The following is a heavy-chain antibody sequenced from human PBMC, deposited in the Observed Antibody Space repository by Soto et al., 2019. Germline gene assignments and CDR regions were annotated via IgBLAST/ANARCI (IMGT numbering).Heavy chain of an antibody. D-gene: IGHD4-17*01. CDR2: INAGNGNT. CDR3: ARDKVAYGDYRFDY. J-gene: IGHJ4*02. V-gene: IGHV1-3*01. CDR1: GYTFTSYA. Sequence: QVQLVQSGAEVKKPGASVKVSCKASGYTFTSYAMHWVRQAPGQRLEWMGWINAGNGNTKYSQKLQGIVTITRDTSASTAYMELSSLRSEDTAVYYCARDKVAYGDYRFDYWGQGTLVTVSS.